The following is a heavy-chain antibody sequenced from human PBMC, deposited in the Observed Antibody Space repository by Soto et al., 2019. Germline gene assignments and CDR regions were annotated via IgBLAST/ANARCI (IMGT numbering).Heavy chain of an antibody. CDR3: ARGLGGRMDD. Sequence: QVQLVQSGAEVKKPGSSVRVSCKASGTIFRSYTISWVRQATGQGLEWMGRIIPILGETNSAQKFKGRVTTTADKSTNTAYMELNSLRLEDTAVYYGARGLGGRMDDWGQGTTVTVSS. V-gene: IGHV1-69*08. J-gene: IGHJ6*02. CDR2: IIPILGET. CDR1: GTIFRSYT. D-gene: IGHD3-16*01.